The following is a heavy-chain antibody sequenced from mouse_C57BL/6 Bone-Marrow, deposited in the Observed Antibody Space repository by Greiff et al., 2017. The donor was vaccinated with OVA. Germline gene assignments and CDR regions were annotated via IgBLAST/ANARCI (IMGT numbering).Heavy chain of an antibody. V-gene: IGHV2-6*01. D-gene: IGHD1-1*01. CDR1: GFSLTSYG. CDR2: IWGVGST. CDR3: ASSSYDAMDY. J-gene: IGHJ4*01. Sequence: VMLVESGPGLVAPSQSLSITCTVSGFSLTSYGVDWVRQSPGKGLEWLGVIWGVGSTNYNSALKSRLSISKDNSKSQVFLKMNSLQTDDTAMYYCASSSYDAMDYWGQGTSVTVSS.